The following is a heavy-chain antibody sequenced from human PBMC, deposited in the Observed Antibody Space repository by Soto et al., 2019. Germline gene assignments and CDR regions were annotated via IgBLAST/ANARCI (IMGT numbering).Heavy chain of an antibody. CDR2: IYYSGST. Sequence: PSETLSLTCTVSGGSISSSSYYWGWIRQPPGKGLEWIGSIYYSGSTYYNPSLKSRVTISVDTSKNQFSLKLSSVTAADTAVYYCARLGYDFWSGIYYYYGMDVWGQGTTVTVSS. D-gene: IGHD3-3*01. CDR1: GGSISSSSYY. CDR3: ARLGYDFWSGIYYYYGMDV. V-gene: IGHV4-39*01. J-gene: IGHJ6*02.